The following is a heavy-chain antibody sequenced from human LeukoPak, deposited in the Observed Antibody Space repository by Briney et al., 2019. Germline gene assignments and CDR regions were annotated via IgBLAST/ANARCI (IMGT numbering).Heavy chain of an antibody. CDR2: IYHSGST. Sequence: MTSETLSLTCAVSGGSISSSNWWSWVRQPPGKGLEWIGEIYHSGSTNYNPSLKSRVTISVDTSKNQFSLKLSSVTAADTAVYYCARRRYDTIGYYPSRGRYFDYWGQGTLVTVSS. J-gene: IGHJ4*02. V-gene: IGHV4-4*02. CDR1: GGSISSSNW. CDR3: ARRRYDTIGYYPSRGRYFDY. D-gene: IGHD3-22*01.